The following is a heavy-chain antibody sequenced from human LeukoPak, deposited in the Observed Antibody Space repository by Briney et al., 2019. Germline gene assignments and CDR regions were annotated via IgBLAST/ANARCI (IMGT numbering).Heavy chain of an antibody. CDR3: ARDVPDYYGSGSRLIGGAFDI. CDR1: GGSISSSSYY. CDR2: VYYTGCT. V-gene: IGHV4-39*07. J-gene: IGHJ3*02. Sequence: SETLSLTCTVSGGSISSSSYYWGWLRQPPGKGLVLIGSVYYTGCTYYYPAINSRVTISVDTSKNQFSLKLSSVTAADTAVYYCARDVPDYYGSGSRLIGGAFDIWGQGTMVTVSS. D-gene: IGHD3-10*01.